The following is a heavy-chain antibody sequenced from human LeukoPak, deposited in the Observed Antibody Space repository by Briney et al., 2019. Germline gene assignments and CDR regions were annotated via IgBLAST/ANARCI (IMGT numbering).Heavy chain of an antibody. Sequence: PSETLSLTCTVSDGSISSGSYYWTWVRQPPGNVLECIGRIYTRGSTTYNPSLQSRVTILLDTSKNLFSLNLRSVTAADTAVYYCARDDVGIAAAGGIYWGQGTLVTVSS. D-gene: IGHD6-13*01. V-gene: IGHV4-61*02. CDR1: DGSISSGSYY. CDR2: IYTRGST. CDR3: ARDDVGIAAAGGIY. J-gene: IGHJ4*02.